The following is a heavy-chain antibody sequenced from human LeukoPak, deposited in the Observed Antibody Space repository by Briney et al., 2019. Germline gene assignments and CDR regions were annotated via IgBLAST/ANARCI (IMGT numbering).Heavy chain of an antibody. J-gene: IGHJ6*03. Sequence: GASVKVSCKASGYTFTSYDIDWVRQATGQGLEWMGWMNPNSGNTGYAQKFQGRVTITRNTSISTAYMELSSLRSEDTAVYYCARVGSGDPSLRFLEWSLHMDVWGKGTTVTVSS. CDR3: ARVGSGDPSLRFLEWSLHMDV. D-gene: IGHD3-3*01. CDR2: MNPNSGNT. CDR1: GYTFTSYD. V-gene: IGHV1-8*03.